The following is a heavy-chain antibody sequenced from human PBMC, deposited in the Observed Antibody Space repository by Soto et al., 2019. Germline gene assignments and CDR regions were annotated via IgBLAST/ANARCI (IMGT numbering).Heavy chain of an antibody. CDR2: ISGSGGST. V-gene: IGHV3-23*01. CDR3: AKDLTYYDFWSGYYRDVYYYYYYMDV. Sequence: GGSLRLSCAASGFTFSSYAMSWVRQAPGKGLEWVSAISGSGGSTYYADSVKGRFTISRDNSKNTLYLQMNSLRAEDTAVYYCAKDLTYYDFWSGYYRDVYYYYYYMDVWGKGTTVTVSS. CDR1: GFTFSSYA. D-gene: IGHD3-3*01. J-gene: IGHJ6*03.